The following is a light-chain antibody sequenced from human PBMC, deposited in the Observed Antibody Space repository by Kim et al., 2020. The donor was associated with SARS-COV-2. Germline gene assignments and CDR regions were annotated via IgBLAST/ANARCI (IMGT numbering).Light chain of an antibody. CDR1: SSNIGTNT. CDR2: SDD. Sequence: ELTQPPSASGTPGRRVIISCSGGSSNIGTNTVSWYQQRPGTAPKLLMYSDDYRPAGVPDRFSGSKSGTSASLAISGLQSEDAADYYCAAWDDTLNGPVFGGGTQLTVL. CDR3: AAWDDTLNGPV. J-gene: IGLJ3*02. V-gene: IGLV1-44*01.